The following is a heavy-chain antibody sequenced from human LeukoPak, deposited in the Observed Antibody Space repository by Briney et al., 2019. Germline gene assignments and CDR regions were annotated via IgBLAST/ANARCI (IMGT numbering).Heavy chain of an antibody. J-gene: IGHJ4*02. CDR3: ARGSENYDYVWGSYRYNGFDY. Sequence: GGSLRLSCAASGFTFSDYYMSWIRQAPGKGLEWVSYISSSSSYTNYADSVKGRFTISRDNAKNSLYLQMNSLRAEDTAVYYCARGSENYDYVWGSYRYNGFDYWSQGALVTVSS. CDR1: GFTFSDYY. CDR2: ISSSSSYT. D-gene: IGHD3-16*02. V-gene: IGHV3-11*06.